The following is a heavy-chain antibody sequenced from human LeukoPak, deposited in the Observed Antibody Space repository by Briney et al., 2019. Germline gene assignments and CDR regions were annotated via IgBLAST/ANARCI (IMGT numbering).Heavy chain of an antibody. Sequence: GGSLRLSCAASGFTFSSYGMHWVRQAPGKGLVWVSRINSDGSSTSYADSVKGRFTISRDNAKNTLYLQMNSLRAEDTAAYYCAKIGTGWYEDYWGQGTLVTVSS. D-gene: IGHD6-19*01. CDR3: AKIGTGWYEDY. CDR2: INSDGSST. J-gene: IGHJ4*02. V-gene: IGHV3-74*01. CDR1: GFTFSSYG.